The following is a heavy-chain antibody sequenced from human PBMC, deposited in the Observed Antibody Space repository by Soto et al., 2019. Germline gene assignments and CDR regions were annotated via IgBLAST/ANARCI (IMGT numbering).Heavy chain of an antibody. CDR3: ARDRPPYCSSTSCYFNYYGMDV. CDR2: INHSGST. V-gene: IGHV4-34*01. CDR1: GGSFSGYY. J-gene: IGHJ6*02. D-gene: IGHD2-2*01. Sequence: SETLSLTCAVYGGSFSGYYCSWIRQPPGKGLEWIGEINHSGSTNYNPSLKSRVTISVDTSKNQFSLKLSSVTAADTAVYYCARDRPPYCSSTSCYFNYYGMDVWGQGTTVTVSS.